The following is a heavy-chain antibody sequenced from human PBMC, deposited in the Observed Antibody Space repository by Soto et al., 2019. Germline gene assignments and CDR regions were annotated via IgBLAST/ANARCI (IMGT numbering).Heavy chain of an antibody. D-gene: IGHD2-15*01. CDR1: GFTFDDYA. CDR2: ISWNSNII. CDR3: AKGGPDGFCSGGRCYFDY. V-gene: IGHV3-9*01. Sequence: EVQLVESGGGLVQPGRSLRLSCAASGFTFDDYAMHWVRRVPGKGLEWVSSISWNSNIIGYADSVKGRFTISRDNAKKSLYLQMNSLRPEDTALYYWAKGGPDGFCSGGRCYFDYWGQGTLVTVSS. J-gene: IGHJ4*02.